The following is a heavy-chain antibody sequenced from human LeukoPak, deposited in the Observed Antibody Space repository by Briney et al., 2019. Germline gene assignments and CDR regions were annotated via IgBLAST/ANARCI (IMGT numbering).Heavy chain of an antibody. CDR1: GFTFDDYG. CDR3: TKDGGSGSYYSPSHFDY. CDR2: INWNGGST. D-gene: IGHD3-10*01. Sequence: TGGSLRLSCAASGFTFDDYGMSWVRQAPGKGLEWVSGINWNGGSTGYADSVKGRFTISRDNAKNSLYLQMNSLRAEDMALYYCTKDGGSGSYYSPSHFDYWGQGTLVTVSS. J-gene: IGHJ4*02. V-gene: IGHV3-20*04.